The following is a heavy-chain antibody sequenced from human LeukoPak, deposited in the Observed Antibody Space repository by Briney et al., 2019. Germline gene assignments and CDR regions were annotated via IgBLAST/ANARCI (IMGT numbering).Heavy chain of an antibody. D-gene: IGHD3-22*01. Sequence: PGGSLRLSCAASGFTVSSNYMSWVRQAPGKGLEWVSVIYSGGSTYYADSVKGRFTISRDNSKNTLYLQMNSLRAEDTAVYYCASGDYYDSSGYSRDYWGQGTLVTVSS. J-gene: IGHJ4*02. CDR3: ASGDYYDSSGYSRDY. CDR2: IYSGGST. V-gene: IGHV3-66*01. CDR1: GFTVSSNY.